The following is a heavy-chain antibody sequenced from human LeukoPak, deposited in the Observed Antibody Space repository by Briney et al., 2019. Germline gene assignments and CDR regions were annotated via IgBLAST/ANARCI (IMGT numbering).Heavy chain of an antibody. J-gene: IGHJ4*02. CDR2: ISSSSSYI. CDR3: ARVYDFWSGYYHFDN. Sequence: GGSLRLSCAASGFTFSSYSMNWVRQAPGKGLEWVSSISSSSSYIYYADSVKGRFTISRDNAKNSLYLQMNSLRAEDTAVYYCARVYDFWSGYYHFDNWGQGTLVTVSS. D-gene: IGHD3-3*01. V-gene: IGHV3-21*01. CDR1: GFTFSSYS.